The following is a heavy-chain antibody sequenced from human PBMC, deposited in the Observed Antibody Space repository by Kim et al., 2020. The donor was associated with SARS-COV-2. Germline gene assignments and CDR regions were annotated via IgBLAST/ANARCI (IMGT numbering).Heavy chain of an antibody. J-gene: IGHJ4*02. CDR2: ISYDGSNK. Sequence: GGSLRLSCAASGFTFNHYGMHWVRQAPGKGLEWVAIISYDGSNKYYADSVKGRFTISRDNSKNMLYLQMNSLRAEDTALYYWAKDPSPRVTNAYWGQGTPVTVSS. CDR1: GFTFNHYG. V-gene: IGHV3-30*18. D-gene: IGHD4-17*01. CDR3: AKDPSPRVTNAY.